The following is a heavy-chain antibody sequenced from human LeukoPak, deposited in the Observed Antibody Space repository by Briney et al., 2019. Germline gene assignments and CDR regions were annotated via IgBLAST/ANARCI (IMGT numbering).Heavy chain of an antibody. Sequence: SETLSLTCTVSGDSTSNINYYWGWIRQPPGKGLEWIGCIYYSGSTYYSPSLKSRVTISVDTSKNQFSLKLSSVTAADTAVYYCASQRNDYYDSSGHDYWGQGTLVTVSS. CDR2: IYYSGST. V-gene: IGHV4-39*01. CDR3: ASQRNDYYDSSGHDY. D-gene: IGHD3-22*01. J-gene: IGHJ4*02. CDR1: GDSTSNINYY.